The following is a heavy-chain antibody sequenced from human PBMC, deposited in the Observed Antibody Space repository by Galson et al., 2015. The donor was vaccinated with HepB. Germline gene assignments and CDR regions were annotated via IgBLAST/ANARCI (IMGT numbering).Heavy chain of an antibody. J-gene: IGHJ4*02. Sequence: SLRLSCAASGFTFSSYAMHWVRQAPGKGLEYVSAISNNGGSTYYADSVKGRFTISRDNSKNTLYLQMSSLRAEDTAVYYCVKDRIVGATGVSGFDYWGQGTLVTVSS. V-gene: IGHV3-64D*06. D-gene: IGHD1-26*01. CDR1: GFTFSSYA. CDR3: VKDRIVGATGVSGFDY. CDR2: ISNNGGST.